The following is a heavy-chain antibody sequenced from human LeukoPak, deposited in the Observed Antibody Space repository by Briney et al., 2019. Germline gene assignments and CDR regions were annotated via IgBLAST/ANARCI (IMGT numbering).Heavy chain of an antibody. Sequence: GASVKVSCKASGGTFSSYAISWVRQAPGQGLEWMGRIIPIFGTANYAQKFQGRVTITTDESTSTAYKELSSLRSEETAVYYCASIGGYSYGDEGNYFDYWGQGTLVTVSS. V-gene: IGHV1-69*05. J-gene: IGHJ4*02. CDR2: IIPIFGTA. CDR1: GGTFSSYA. D-gene: IGHD5-18*01. CDR3: ASIGGYSYGDEGNYFDY.